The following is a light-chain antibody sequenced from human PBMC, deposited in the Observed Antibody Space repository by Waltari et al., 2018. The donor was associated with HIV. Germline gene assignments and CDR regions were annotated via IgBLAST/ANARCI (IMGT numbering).Light chain of an antibody. V-gene: IGKV3-11*01. J-gene: IGKJ4*01. CDR2: DVS. CDR3: QQSVHWPLT. Sequence: EIVLTQSPATLSLSPGERATLSCRASQSVNAYFAWYQQKRGQAPRLIIYDVSNRAPGIPARFSGSGSGTDFTLSISNLEPEDFAVYYCQQSVHWPLTFGGGTKVDIK. CDR1: QSVNAY.